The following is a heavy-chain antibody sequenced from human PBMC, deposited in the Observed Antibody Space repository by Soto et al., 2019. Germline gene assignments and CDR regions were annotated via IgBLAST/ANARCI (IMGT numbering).Heavy chain of an antibody. CDR1: GFTFSRYS. CDR3: ARAVTWGLDV. D-gene: IGHD3-10*01. V-gene: IGHV3-48*02. CDR2: ISRSSTGI. J-gene: IGHJ6*02. Sequence: EVQLVESGGGLVQPGGALRLSCAASGFTFSRYSISWVRKPPGKGLEWASYISRSSTGIHYADSVKGRFTISRDDATNSMHLQMNSLRDGDTAVYYCARAVTWGLDVWGQGTTVSISS.